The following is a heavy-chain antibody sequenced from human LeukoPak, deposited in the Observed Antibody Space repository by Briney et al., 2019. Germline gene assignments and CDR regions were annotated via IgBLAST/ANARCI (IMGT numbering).Heavy chain of an antibody. CDR1: GGSFSGYY. V-gene: IGHV4-34*01. Sequence: SETLSLTCAVYGGSFSGYYWRWIRQPPGKELEWVGEINHSGSTNYNPSLKSRVTISVDTSKNQFSLKLSSVTAADTAVYYCARGLPMIVVRWGAIDYWGQGTLVTVSS. J-gene: IGHJ4*02. D-gene: IGHD3-22*01. CDR2: INHSGST. CDR3: ARGLPMIVVRWGAIDY.